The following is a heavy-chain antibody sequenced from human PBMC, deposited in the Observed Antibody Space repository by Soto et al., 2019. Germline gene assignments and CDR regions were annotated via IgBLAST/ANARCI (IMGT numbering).Heavy chain of an antibody. V-gene: IGHV4-34*01. CDR3: ARGLITGSHYAGGWYFFDS. CDR1: GESFSGYI. Sequence: QVQLQQSGAGLLKPSETLSLTCAVYGESFSGYIWTWIRQTPGKGLQWMGQINHSGSAYYNPSLKSRVTISVHSSNRQLSLELSSVTAADTAVYYCARGLITGSHYAGGWYFFDSWGQGTQVTVSS. D-gene: IGHD6-19*01. J-gene: IGHJ4*02. CDR2: INHSGSA.